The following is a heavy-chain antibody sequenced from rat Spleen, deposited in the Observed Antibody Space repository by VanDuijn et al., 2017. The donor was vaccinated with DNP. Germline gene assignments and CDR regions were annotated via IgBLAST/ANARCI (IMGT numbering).Heavy chain of an antibody. J-gene: IGHJ2*01. V-gene: IGHV5-22*01. CDR2: IRYDGGST. D-gene: IGHD4-3*01. Sequence: EVQLVESGGGLVQPGRSLKLSCVASGFTFSDYYMAWVRQAPTKGLEWVAYIRYDGGSTYYGDSVKGRFTISRANEKSTLYLQMNSLRSEDMATYFCARGYNSGYNFDYWGQGVMVTVSS. CDR1: GFTFSDYY. CDR3: ARGYNSGYNFDY.